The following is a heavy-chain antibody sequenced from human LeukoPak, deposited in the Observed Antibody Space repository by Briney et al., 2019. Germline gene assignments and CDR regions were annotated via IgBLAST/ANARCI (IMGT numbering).Heavy chain of an antibody. CDR2: ISYHGSDK. CDR1: GFTFTNYA. V-gene: IGHV3-30-3*01. D-gene: IGHD2-15*01. Sequence: PGKSLRLSCATSGFTFTNYAVHWVRQAPGKGLEWVALISYHGSDKYYADSVRGRFTISRDNSKSTLFLQMNSLRAEDTAVYYCARDIEVAAATPGFYYYGMDVWGQGTTVTVSS. J-gene: IGHJ6*02. CDR3: ARDIEVAAATPGFYYYGMDV.